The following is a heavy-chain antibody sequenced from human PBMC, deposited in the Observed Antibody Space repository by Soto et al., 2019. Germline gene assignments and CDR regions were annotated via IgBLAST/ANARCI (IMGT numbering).Heavy chain of an antibody. V-gene: IGHV4-30-2*01. CDR3: ARGKIVGP. CDR1: GGSISSGGYS. Sequence: SETLSLTCAVSGGSISSGGYSWSWIRQPPGKGLEWIGYIYHSGSTYYNPSLKSRVTISVDTSKNQFSLKLTSVTAADTAVYYCARGKIVGPWGQGTLVTVSS. J-gene: IGHJ5*02. D-gene: IGHD3-22*01. CDR2: IYHSGST.